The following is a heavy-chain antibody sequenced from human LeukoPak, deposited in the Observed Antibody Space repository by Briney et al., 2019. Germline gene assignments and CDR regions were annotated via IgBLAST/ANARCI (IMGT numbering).Heavy chain of an antibody. CDR2: IIPIFGTA. J-gene: IGHJ4*02. CDR1: GGTFSSSA. CDR3: ARQDPYGSGISPLDY. D-gene: IGHD3-10*01. Sequence: SVKVSCKASGGTFSSSAISWVRQAPGQGLEWMGRIIPIFGTANYAQKFQGRVTITTDESTSTAYMELSSLRSEDTAVYYCARQDPYGSGISPLDYWGQGTLVTVSS. V-gene: IGHV1-69*05.